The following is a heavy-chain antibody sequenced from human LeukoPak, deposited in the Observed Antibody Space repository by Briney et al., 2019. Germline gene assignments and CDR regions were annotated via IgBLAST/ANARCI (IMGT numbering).Heavy chain of an antibody. CDR3: ATTGSGSYYDY. Sequence: GGSLRLSCAASGFTFSSYWMHWVRQAPGKGLVWVSRINSDGSSTSYADSVKGRFTISRDNAKNTLYLQMNSLRAEDTAVYYCATTGSGSYYDYWGQGTLVTVSS. J-gene: IGHJ4*02. D-gene: IGHD1-26*01. CDR2: INSDGSST. CDR1: GFTFSSYW. V-gene: IGHV3-74*01.